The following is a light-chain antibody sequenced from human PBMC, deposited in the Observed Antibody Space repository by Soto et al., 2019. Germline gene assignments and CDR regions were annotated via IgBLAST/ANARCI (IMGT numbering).Light chain of an antibody. CDR1: QSVSTNY. CDR2: GAS. J-gene: IGKJ2*02. CDR3: QQDATSSCT. Sequence: EIVLTQSPDTLSLSPGDTANLSCMASQSVSTNYLAWYQQKPGQAPRLLIYGASIRAAGIPDRFSGSGSGTDVTLTINRLEPEDFAVYYCQQDATSSCTFGQGTKLEIK. V-gene: IGKV3-20*01.